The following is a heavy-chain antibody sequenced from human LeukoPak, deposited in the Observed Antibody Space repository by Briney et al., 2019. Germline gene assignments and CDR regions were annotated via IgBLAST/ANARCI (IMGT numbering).Heavy chain of an antibody. D-gene: IGHD3-10*01. Sequence: ASVKVSCKASGYTFTSYGISWVRQAPGQGLEWMGWISAYNGNTKYAQKLQGRVTMTTDTSTSTAYMELRSLRSDDTAVYYCARLGSGSYYNTLRYWGQGTLVTVSS. V-gene: IGHV1-18*01. CDR1: GYTFTSYG. CDR2: ISAYNGNT. CDR3: ARLGSGSYYNTLRY. J-gene: IGHJ4*02.